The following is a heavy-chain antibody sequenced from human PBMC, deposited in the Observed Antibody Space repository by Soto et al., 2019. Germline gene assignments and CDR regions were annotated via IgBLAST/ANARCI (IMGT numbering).Heavy chain of an antibody. D-gene: IGHD3-3*01. CDR2: ISGSGGST. Sequence: GGSLRLSCAASGFTFSSYAMSWVRQAPGKGLEWVSAISGSGGSTYYADSVKGRFTISRDNSKNTLYLQMNSLRAEDTAVYYCAKEGAYDFWSGYPKFDYWGQGTLVTVSS. V-gene: IGHV3-23*01. J-gene: IGHJ4*02. CDR1: GFTFSSYA. CDR3: AKEGAYDFWSGYPKFDY.